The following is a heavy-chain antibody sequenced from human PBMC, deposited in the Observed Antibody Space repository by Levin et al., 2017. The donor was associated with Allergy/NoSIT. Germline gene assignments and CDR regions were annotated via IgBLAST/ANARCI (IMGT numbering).Heavy chain of an antibody. J-gene: IGHJ4*02. V-gene: IGHV3-64D*06. Sequence: GGSLRLSCSASGFTFSSYAMHWVRQAPGKGLEYVSAISSNGGSTYYADSVKGRFTISRDNSKNTLYLQMSSLRAEDTAVYYCVKDESAWFGELLFWGQGTLVTVSS. CDR2: ISSNGGST. CDR1: GFTFSSYA. D-gene: IGHD3-10*01. CDR3: VKDESAWFGELLF.